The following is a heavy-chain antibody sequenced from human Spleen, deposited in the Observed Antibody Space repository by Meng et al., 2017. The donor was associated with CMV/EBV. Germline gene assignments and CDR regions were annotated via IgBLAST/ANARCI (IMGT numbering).Heavy chain of an antibody. D-gene: IGHD1-14*01. J-gene: IGHJ4*02. CDR2: IYSGGST. V-gene: IGHV3-66*02. CDR3: ARVITWTDY. Sequence: GESLKISCAASGFTFSSYEMNWVRQAPGKGLEWVSVIYSGGSTYYADSVKGRFTISRDNSKNTLYLQMNSLRAEDTAVYYCARVITWTDYWGQGTLVTVSS. CDR1: GFTFSSYE.